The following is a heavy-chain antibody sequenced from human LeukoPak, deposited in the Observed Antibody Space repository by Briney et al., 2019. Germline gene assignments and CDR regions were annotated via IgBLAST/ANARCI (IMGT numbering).Heavy chain of an antibody. D-gene: IGHD5-24*01. CDR3: ANGDGFDY. J-gene: IGHJ4*02. CDR2: IKQDGSET. Sequence: GGSLRLSCATSGFTFSTYWMSWVRQAPGKGLEWGANIKQDGSETYYADSVKGRFTIFRDNAKNTLYLQMDSLRVEDTAVYYCANGDGFDYWGQGTLVIVSS. V-gene: IGHV3-7*01. CDR1: GFTFSTYW.